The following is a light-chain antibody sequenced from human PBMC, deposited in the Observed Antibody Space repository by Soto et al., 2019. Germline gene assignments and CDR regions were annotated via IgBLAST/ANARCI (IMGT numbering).Light chain of an antibody. CDR2: KAS. J-gene: IGKJ1*01. CDR1: QSISSW. V-gene: IGKV1-5*03. Sequence: DIPMTQSPSTLSVSVGDRVTITCRASQSISSWLAWYQQKPGKAPKLLIYKASSLESGVPSRFSGSGSGTEFTLTISSLQPDDFATYYCQQYNSYSWTVGQGTKVEIK. CDR3: QQYNSYSWT.